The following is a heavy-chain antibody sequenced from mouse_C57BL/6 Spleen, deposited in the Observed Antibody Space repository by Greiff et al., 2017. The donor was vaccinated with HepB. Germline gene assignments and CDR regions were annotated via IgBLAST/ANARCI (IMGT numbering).Heavy chain of an antibody. CDR1: GYTFTSYW. V-gene: IGHV1-59*01. Sequence: QVQLQQPGAELVRPGTSVKLSCKASGYTFTSYWMHWVKQRPGQGLEWIGVIDPSDSYTNYNQKFKGKATWTVDTSSSTAYMQLSSLTSEDSAVYYCARWYYGSSYDWYFDVWGTGTTVTVSS. D-gene: IGHD1-1*01. J-gene: IGHJ1*03. CDR3: ARWYYGSSYDWYFDV. CDR2: IDPSDSYT.